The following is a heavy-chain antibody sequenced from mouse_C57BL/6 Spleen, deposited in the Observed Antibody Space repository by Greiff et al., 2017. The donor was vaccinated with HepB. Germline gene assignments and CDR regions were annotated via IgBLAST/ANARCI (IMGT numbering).Heavy chain of an antibody. Sequence: VQLQQSGPELVKPGASVKISCKASGYAFSSSGMNWVKQRPGKGLEWIGRIYPGDGDTNYNGKFKGKATLTADKSSSTAYMQLSSLTSEDSAVYFCAGRNFDYWGQGTTLTVSS. J-gene: IGHJ2*01. CDR2: IYPGDGDT. CDR3: AGRNFDY. CDR1: GYAFSSSG. V-gene: IGHV1-82*01.